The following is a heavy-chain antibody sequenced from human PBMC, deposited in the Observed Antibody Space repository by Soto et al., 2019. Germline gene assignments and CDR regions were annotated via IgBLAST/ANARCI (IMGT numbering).Heavy chain of an antibody. J-gene: IGHJ3*02. CDR1: GFTFSSYA. D-gene: IGHD7-27*01. Sequence: GGSLRLSCAASGFTFSSYAMSWVRQAPGKGLEWVSAISGSGGSTYYADSVKGRFTISRDNSKNTLYLQMNSLRAEDTAVYYGANLGAPDAFESWGKGTMVTVAS. CDR3: ANLGAPDAFES. CDR2: ISGSGGST. V-gene: IGHV3-23*01.